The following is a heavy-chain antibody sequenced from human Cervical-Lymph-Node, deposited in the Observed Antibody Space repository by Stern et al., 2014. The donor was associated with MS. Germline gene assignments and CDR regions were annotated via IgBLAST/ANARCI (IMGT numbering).Heavy chain of an antibody. CDR3: ARERGSIGWFDP. Sequence: QVQLQESGPGLVKPSETLSLTCTVSGGSISSYYWSWIRQPPWKGLEWIGYIYYSGSTNYNPSLKSRVTISVDTSKNQFSLKLSSVTAADTAVYYCARERGSIGWFDPWGQGTLVTGSA. V-gene: IGHV4-59*01. CDR2: IYYSGST. J-gene: IGHJ5*02. D-gene: IGHD2-15*01. CDR1: GGSISSYY.